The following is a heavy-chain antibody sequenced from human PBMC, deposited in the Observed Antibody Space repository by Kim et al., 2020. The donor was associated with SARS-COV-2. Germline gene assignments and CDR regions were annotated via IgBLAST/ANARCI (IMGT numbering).Heavy chain of an antibody. CDR1: GFTFSSYA. D-gene: IGHD2-21*02. CDR3: AREAFRVVTAFRYYYYWIHV. V-gene: IGHV3-30*04. J-gene: IGHJ6*02. CDR2: ISYDGSNK. Sequence: GGSLRLSCAASGFTFSSYAMHWVRQAPGKGLEWVAVISYDGSNKYYADSVKGRFTISRDNSKNTLYLQMNSLRAEDTAVYYCAREAFRVVTAFRYYYYWIHVCVQRSTVSVSS.